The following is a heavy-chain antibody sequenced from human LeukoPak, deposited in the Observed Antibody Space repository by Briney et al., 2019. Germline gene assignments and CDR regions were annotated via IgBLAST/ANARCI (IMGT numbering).Heavy chain of an antibody. CDR1: GGTFSSYA. D-gene: IGHD3-3*01. J-gene: IGHJ4*02. CDR2: ISAYNGNT. Sequence: ASVKVSCKASGGTFSSYAISWVRQAPGQGLEWMGWISAYNGNTNYAQKLQGRVTMTTDTSTSTAYMALRSLRSDDTAVYYCARMGGTIFGRDFDYWGQGTLVTVSS. CDR3: ARMGGTIFGRDFDY. V-gene: IGHV1-18*01.